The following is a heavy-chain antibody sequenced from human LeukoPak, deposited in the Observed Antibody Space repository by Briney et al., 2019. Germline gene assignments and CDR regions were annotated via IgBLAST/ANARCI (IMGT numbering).Heavy chain of an antibody. V-gene: IGHV4-39*07. CDR2: IYYTGST. J-gene: IGHJ5*02. CDR3: ARENYCTNGVCWAFDP. CDR1: GGSISSSDYY. Sequence: SETLSLTCSVSGGSISSSDYYWSWIRQPPGKGLEWLGNIYYTGSTSYNPSLKSRVTLSVDTFKNQLSLHLSSVTAADTAVYYCARENYCTNGVCWAFDPWSQGTLVTVSS. D-gene: IGHD2-8*01.